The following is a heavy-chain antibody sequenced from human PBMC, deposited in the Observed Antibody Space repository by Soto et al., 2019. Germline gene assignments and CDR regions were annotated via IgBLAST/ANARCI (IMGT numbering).Heavy chain of an antibody. CDR2: ISWNSGSI. J-gene: IGHJ3*02. CDR1: GFTFDDYA. CDR3: AKDKGRLTGDRGAFDI. V-gene: IGHV3-9*01. D-gene: IGHD7-27*01. Sequence: GGSLRLSCAASGFTFDDYAMHWVRQAPGKGLEWVSGISWNSGSIGYVDSVKGRFTISRDNAKNSLYLQMNSLRAEDTAVYYCAKDKGRLTGDRGAFDIWGQGTMVTVSS.